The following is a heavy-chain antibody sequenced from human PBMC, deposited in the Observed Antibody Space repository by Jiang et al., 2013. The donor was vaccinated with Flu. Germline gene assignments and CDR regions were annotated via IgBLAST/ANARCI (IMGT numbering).Heavy chain of an antibody. D-gene: IGHD4-17*01. J-gene: IGHJ6*02. Sequence: VQLLESGGGLVQPGGSLRLSCAASGFTFSSYAMSWVRQAPGKGLEWVSHISGSGGSTYYADSVKGRFTISRDNSKNTLYLQMNSLRAEDTAVYYCAKDTVWDYYYYGMDVWGQGTTVTVSS. CDR3: AKDTVWDYYYYGMDV. CDR2: ISGSGGST. CDR1: GFTFSSYA. V-gene: IGHV3-23*01.